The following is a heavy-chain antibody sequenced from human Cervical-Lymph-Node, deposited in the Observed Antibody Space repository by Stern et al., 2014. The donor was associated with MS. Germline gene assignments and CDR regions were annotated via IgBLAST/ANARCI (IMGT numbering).Heavy chain of an antibody. CDR1: GDSITNPNY. V-gene: IGHV4-4*02. J-gene: IGHJ4*02. Sequence: QLQLQESGPGLVKPSGTLSLTCNVSGDSITNPNYWGWVRQPSGQGLQGIGDISYCGNTHYNPSLQNRVTMSLERPKNQITLNLTSRTAADTAIYYCARRGGQQLIHFDYWGQGILVTVSS. CDR3: ARRGGQQLIHFDY. D-gene: IGHD6-13*01. CDR2: ISYCGNT.